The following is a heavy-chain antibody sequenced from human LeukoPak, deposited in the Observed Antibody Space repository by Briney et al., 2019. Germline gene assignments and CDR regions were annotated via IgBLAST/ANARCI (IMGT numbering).Heavy chain of an antibody. CDR1: RGTSSSYA. J-gene: IGHJ5*02. CDR3: ARGGYSYGYSWFAP. Sequence: SAKVSCKASRGTSSSYAISGGRQAPGQGLERMGGLIPIFVTANSAQKFQGRVTLTADESTSTAYMDLSSLRSEDTPPYYPARGGYSYGYSWFAPWGQGTLVTVSS. D-gene: IGHD5-18*01. V-gene: IGHV1-69*01. CDR2: LIPIFVTA.